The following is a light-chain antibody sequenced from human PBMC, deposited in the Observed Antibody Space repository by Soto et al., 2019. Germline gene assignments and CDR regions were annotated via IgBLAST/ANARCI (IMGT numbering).Light chain of an antibody. Sequence: DSQRSLPQSTLSASVGDTVTITCRASHSIDNWLAWYQQKPWKAPKLLIFAASTLVRGVPSRFSGRGAAAEFILISSRQSAEADVPFYEHHYHADWTVGQGTKVDIK. V-gene: IGKV1-5*01. J-gene: IGKJ1*01. CDR2: AAS. CDR1: HSIDNW. CDR3: HHYHADWT.